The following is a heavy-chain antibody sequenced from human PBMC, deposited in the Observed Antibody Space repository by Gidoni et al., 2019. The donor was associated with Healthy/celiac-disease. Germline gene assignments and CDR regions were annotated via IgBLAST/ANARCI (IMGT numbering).Heavy chain of an antibody. CDR2: ISWDGGST. J-gene: IGHJ4*02. Sequence: DVQLVESGEVVVQPGGSLRLSCAASGFTIDDYAMHWVRQAPGKGLEWVSLISWDGGSTYYADSVKGRFTISRDNSKNSLYLQMNSLRAEDTALYYCAKDSSSSSTFTFDYWGQETLVTVSS. CDR3: AKDSSSSSTFTFDY. CDR1: GFTIDDYA. V-gene: IGHV3-43D*04. D-gene: IGHD6-6*01.